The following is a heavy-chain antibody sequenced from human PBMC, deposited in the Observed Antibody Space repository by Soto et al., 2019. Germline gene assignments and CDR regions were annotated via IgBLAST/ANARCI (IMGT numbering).Heavy chain of an antibody. CDR2: ISSSSSTI. D-gene: IGHD1-7*01. CDR3: ARDAGAIGTTWHRGGLYYFDY. Sequence: GGSLRLSCAASGFTFSSYSMNWVRQAPGKGLEWVSYISSSSSTIYYADSVKGRFTISRDNAKNSLYLQMNSLRAEDTAVYYCARDAGAIGTTWHRGGLYYFDYWGQGTLVTVSS. CDR1: GFTFSSYS. V-gene: IGHV3-48*01. J-gene: IGHJ4*02.